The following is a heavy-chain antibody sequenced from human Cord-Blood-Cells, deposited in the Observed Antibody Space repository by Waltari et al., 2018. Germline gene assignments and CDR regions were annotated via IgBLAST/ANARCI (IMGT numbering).Heavy chain of an antibody. Sequence: QVQLVQSGAEVTKTGSSVKASCKASGGTFSTYAISWVRQAPGQGLEWMGGIIPIFGTANYAQKCQGRVTITADESTSTAYMELSSLRSEDTAVYYCAREVGALVRFAFDIWGQGTMVTVSS. CDR2: IIPIFGTA. V-gene: IGHV1-69*01. J-gene: IGHJ3*02. CDR1: GGTFSTYA. D-gene: IGHD1-26*01. CDR3: AREVGALVRFAFDI.